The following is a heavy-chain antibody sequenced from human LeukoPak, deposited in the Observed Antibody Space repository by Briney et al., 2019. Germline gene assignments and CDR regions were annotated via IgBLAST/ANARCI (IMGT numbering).Heavy chain of an antibody. CDR2: ISGSGGST. CDR3: AKVMDVSEWAICGDFDY. V-gene: IGHV3-23*01. Sequence: GGSLRLSCAASGFTFSSYAMSWVRQAPGKGLEWVSAISGSGGSTYYADSVKGRFTISRDNSKNTLYLQMNSLRAEDTAVYYCAKVMDVSEWAICGDFDYWGQGTLVTVSS. CDR1: GFTFSSYA. D-gene: IGHD2-2*01. J-gene: IGHJ4*02.